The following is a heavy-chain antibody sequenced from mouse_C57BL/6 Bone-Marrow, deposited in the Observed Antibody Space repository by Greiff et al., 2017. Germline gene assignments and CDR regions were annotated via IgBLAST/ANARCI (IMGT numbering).Heavy chain of an antibody. V-gene: IGHV1-54*01. CDR1: GYAFTSYW. J-gene: IGHJ1*03. D-gene: IGHD1-1*01. CDR2: INPGSSGT. Sequence: QVQLQQSGAELVMPGASVKLSCKASGYAFTSYWMYWVKQRPGQGLEWIGMINPGSSGTNYNEKFKGKSTLTVDKSSSTAYMQLRRLRSEDSAVYFCARAGCGDSRMFDDWGKGTTVTVSS. CDR3: ARAGCGDSRMFDD.